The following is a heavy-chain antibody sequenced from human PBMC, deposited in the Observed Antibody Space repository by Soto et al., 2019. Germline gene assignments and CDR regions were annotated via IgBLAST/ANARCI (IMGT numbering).Heavy chain of an antibody. J-gene: IGHJ6*03. CDR1: GFTFSSYA. D-gene: IGHD3-3*01. CDR2: ISGSGGST. V-gene: IGHV3-23*01. Sequence: PGGSLRLSCAASGFTFSSYAMSWVRQAPGKGLEWVSAISGSGGSTYYADSVKGRFTISRDNSKNTLYLQMNSLRAEDTAVYYFALCWDVWSGYHHYYYYYMDVWGKGTTVTVSS. CDR3: ALCWDVWSGYHHYYYYYMDV.